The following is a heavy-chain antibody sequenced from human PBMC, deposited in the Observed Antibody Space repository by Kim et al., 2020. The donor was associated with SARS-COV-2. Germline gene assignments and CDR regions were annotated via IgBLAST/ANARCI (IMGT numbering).Heavy chain of an antibody. CDR3: ARGPLGGGFNFNNSF. D-gene: IGHD3-10*01. Sequence: SETLSLTCAVYGGSFRDYYWTWVRQPPGKGLEWIGQINDAGHTNYNPSLKSRVTISVDTSKSQFSLELDSMTAADTGTYYCARGPLGGGFNFNNSFWGQGTLVTVSS. V-gene: IGHV4-34*01. CDR1: GGSFRDYY. J-gene: IGHJ4*02. CDR2: INDAGHT.